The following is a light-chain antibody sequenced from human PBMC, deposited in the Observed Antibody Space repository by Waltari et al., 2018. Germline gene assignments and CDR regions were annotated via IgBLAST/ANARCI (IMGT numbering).Light chain of an antibody. J-gene: IGLJ3*02. Sequence: QSALTQPAPVSGPRGQSLTISRTGTSRDIGRYNVVSCYQHHPDKAPKLLIYGVNNRPSGVSNRFSGSKSGNTASLTISGLQAEDEADYYCSSYAGSVVFGGGTKLTVL. CDR1: SRDIGRYNV. CDR3: SSYAGSVV. V-gene: IGLV2-23*02. CDR2: GVN.